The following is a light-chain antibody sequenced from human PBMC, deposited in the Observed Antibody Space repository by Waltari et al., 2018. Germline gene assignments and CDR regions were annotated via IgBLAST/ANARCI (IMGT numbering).Light chain of an antibody. J-gene: IGLJ3*02. V-gene: IGLV2-23*02. CDR2: EVT. CDR1: SAGIGRYNL. CDR3: SSFESSRTWL. Sequence: QSALTQPASVSGSPGQSITISCSGTSAGIGRYNLVAWYQQVPGNAPKLVIYEVTERPSGVSNRFSGSKSGNTASLTISGLQTEDEADYYCSSFESSRTWLFGGGTKLTVL.